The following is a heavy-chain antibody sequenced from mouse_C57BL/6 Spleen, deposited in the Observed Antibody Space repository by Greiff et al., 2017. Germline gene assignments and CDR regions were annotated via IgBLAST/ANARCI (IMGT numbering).Heavy chain of an antibody. J-gene: IGHJ4*01. Sequence: VQLQQSGAELVKPGASVKMSCKASGYTFTSYWITWVKQRPGQGLEWIGDIYPGSGSSNYNEKFKSKATLTVDTSSSTAYMQLSSLTSEDSAVYDCAREGDGAMDYWGQGTSVTVSS. V-gene: IGHV1-55*01. CDR1: GYTFTSYW. CDR2: IYPGSGSS. CDR3: AREGDGAMDY. D-gene: IGHD3-3*01.